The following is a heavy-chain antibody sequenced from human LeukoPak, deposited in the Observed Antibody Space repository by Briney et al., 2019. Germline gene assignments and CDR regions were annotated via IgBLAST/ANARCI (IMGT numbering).Heavy chain of an antibody. V-gene: IGHV3-23*01. CDR1: GFTVSSNY. CDR3: ATSKGYYYDSSGYFY. Sequence: GGSLRLSCAASGFTVSSNYMSWVRQAPGKGLEWVSAISGSGGSTYYADSVKGRFTISRDNSKNTLYLQMNSLRAEDTAVYYCATSKGYYYDSSGYFYWGQGTLVTVSS. D-gene: IGHD3-22*01. CDR2: ISGSGGST. J-gene: IGHJ4*02.